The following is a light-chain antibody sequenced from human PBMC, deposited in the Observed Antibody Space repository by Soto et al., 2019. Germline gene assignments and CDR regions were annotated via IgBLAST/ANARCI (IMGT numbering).Light chain of an antibody. V-gene: IGLV1-47*01. CDR1: SSNIGSNY. CDR3: AAWDDSRSGRV. Sequence: QSVLTQPPSASGTPGQRVTISCSGSSSNIGSNYVYWYQQLPGTAPKLLLYRNDQRPSGVPDRFSGSKSGTSASLAIGGLRSEDEADYYCAAWDDSRSGRVFGGGTKVTVL. J-gene: IGLJ3*02. CDR2: RND.